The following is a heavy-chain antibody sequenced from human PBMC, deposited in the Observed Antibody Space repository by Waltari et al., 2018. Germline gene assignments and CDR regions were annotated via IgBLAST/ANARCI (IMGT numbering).Heavy chain of an antibody. CDR1: GFPFSVYE. CDR2: ISGSGGII. Sequence: EVQLVESGGGLVQPGGSMILSCAHSGFPFSVYEMTWVCQAPGKGLEWVSYISGSGGIIDYADSVKGRFTISRDNAKNSLYLQMNNLRAEVTAVYYCARDPHQIAVAHWFDPWGQGTLVTVSS. D-gene: IGHD2-2*01. V-gene: IGHV3-48*03. CDR3: ARDPHQIAVAHWFDP. J-gene: IGHJ5*02.